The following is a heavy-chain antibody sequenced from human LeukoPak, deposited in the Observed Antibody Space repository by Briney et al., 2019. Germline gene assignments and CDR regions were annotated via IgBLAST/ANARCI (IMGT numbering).Heavy chain of an antibody. CDR2: IWYDGSKK. CDR1: GFTFCSSA. V-gene: IGHV3-33*06. J-gene: IGHJ4*03. CDR3: AKGSPYNSGWQFDH. Sequence: AGSLRLSCAASGFTFCSSATRCVRQAPGKGLECVAVIWYDGSKKYYADSVKGRFTISRDNSKDTLYLQMNSLRAEDTAVYYCAKGSPYNSGWQFDHWGHGTLVTVSS. D-gene: IGHD6-19*01.